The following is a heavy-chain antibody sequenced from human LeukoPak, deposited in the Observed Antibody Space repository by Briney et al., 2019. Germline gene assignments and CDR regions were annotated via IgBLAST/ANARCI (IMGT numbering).Heavy chain of an antibody. Sequence: GGSLRLSCAASGFTFSSYAMHWGSQAPGKGLEWGAFIAYDGSNKYYADSVEGRFTISRDNSKNTLYLQMNSLRAEDTAVYYCARESSVAPFDYWGQGTLVTVSS. D-gene: IGHD5-12*01. CDR2: IAYDGSNK. CDR1: GFTFSSYA. CDR3: ARESSVAPFDY. J-gene: IGHJ4*02. V-gene: IGHV3-30*04.